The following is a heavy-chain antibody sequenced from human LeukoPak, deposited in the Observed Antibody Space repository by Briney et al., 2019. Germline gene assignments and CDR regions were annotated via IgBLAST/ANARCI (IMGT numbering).Heavy chain of an antibody. CDR2: IYPGDSDT. CDR1: GYSFTSYW. V-gene: IGHV5-51*01. CDR3: ARRGYGSSGYYYHIDY. Sequence: GESLKISCKGSGYSFTSYWIGWVRQMPGKGLEWMGIIYPGDSDTRYSPSFQGQVTISADKSISTACLQWSSLKASDTAMYYCARRGYGSSGYYYHIDYWGQGTLVTVSS. D-gene: IGHD3-22*01. J-gene: IGHJ4*02.